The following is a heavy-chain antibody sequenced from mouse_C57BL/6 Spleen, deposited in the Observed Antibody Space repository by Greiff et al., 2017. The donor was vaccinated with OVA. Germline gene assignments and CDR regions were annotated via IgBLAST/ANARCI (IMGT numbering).Heavy chain of an antibody. CDR3: AFITTVVDGYYYAMDY. V-gene: IGHV5-17*01. CDR1: GFTFSDYG. CDR2: ISSGSSTI. D-gene: IGHD1-1*01. Sequence: EVKLVESGGGLVKPGGSLKLSCAASGFTFSDYGMHWVRQAPEKGLEWVAYISSGSSTIYYADTVKGRFTISRDNAKNTLFLQMTSLRSEDTAMYYCAFITTVVDGYYYAMDYWGQGTSVTVSS. J-gene: IGHJ4*01.